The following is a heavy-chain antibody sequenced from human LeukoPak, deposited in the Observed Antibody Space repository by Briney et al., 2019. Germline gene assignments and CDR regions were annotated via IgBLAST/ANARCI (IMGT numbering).Heavy chain of an antibody. D-gene: IGHD6-6*01. J-gene: IGHJ4*02. Sequence: SVKVSCKASGYTFTSYYMHWVRQAPGQGLEWMGGIIPIFGTANYAQKFQGRVTITADESTSTAYMELSSLRSEDTAVYYCAGGSSSSAFDYWGQGTLVTVSS. CDR2: IIPIFGTA. CDR3: AGGSSSSAFDY. CDR1: GYTFTSYY. V-gene: IGHV1-69*13.